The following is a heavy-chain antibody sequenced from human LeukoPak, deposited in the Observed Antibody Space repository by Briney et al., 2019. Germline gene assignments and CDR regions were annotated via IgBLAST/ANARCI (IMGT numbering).Heavy chain of an antibody. CDR3: AKRKHDYGDSEYYFDY. CDR2: ISAYNGNT. V-gene: IGHV1-18*01. Sequence: ASVKVSCKASGYTFTSYGISWVRQAPGQGLEWMGWISAYNGNTNYAQKLQGRVTMTTDTSTSTAYMELSRLRSDDTAVYYCAKRKHDYGDSEYYFDYWGQGTLVTVSS. D-gene: IGHD4-17*01. J-gene: IGHJ4*02. CDR1: GYTFTSYG.